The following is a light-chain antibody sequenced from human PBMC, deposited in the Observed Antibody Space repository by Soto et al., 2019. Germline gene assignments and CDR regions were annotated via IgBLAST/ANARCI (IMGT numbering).Light chain of an antibody. J-gene: IGKJ1*01. Sequence: EIVLTQSPGTLSLSPVERATLSGMASQSVVTNSLAWYQQKPGQAPRLIIYGASNRATGIPARFSGSGSGTEFTLTISNLQSEDFAVYYCQQYAKWPPQTFGQGTKVDIK. CDR2: GAS. CDR3: QQYAKWPPQT. V-gene: IGKV3D-15*01. CDR1: QSVVTN.